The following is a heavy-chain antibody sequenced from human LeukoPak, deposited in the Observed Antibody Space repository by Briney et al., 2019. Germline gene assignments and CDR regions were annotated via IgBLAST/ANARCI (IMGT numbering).Heavy chain of an antibody. CDR3: ARDPYYHDSSGPGGAF. CDR2: IYSGGSQ. CDR1: GFTFSSYA. V-gene: IGHV3-53*04. D-gene: IGHD3-22*01. Sequence: GGSLRLFCAASGFTFSSYAMSWVRQAPGKGLEWVSGIYSGGSQYYADSVKGRFTISRHNSKHTLSLQMNSPRAEDTAVYYCARDPYYHDSSGPGGAFWGQGTLVTVSS. J-gene: IGHJ4*02.